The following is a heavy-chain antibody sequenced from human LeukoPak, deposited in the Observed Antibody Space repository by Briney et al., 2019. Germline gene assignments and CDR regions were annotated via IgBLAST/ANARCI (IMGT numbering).Heavy chain of an antibody. CDR2: IYTTGST. CDR1: GGSISNYY. CDR3: ARHAFNYYDSSGSLDY. D-gene: IGHD3-22*01. V-gene: IGHV4-4*07. J-gene: IGHJ4*02. Sequence: SETLSLTCTVSGGSISNYYWFWIRQPAGKGMEWIGRIYTTGSTNYNPSLKSRVTISLDTSQNQFSLRLTSVTAADTAVYYCARHAFNYYDSSGSLDYWGQGTLVTVSS.